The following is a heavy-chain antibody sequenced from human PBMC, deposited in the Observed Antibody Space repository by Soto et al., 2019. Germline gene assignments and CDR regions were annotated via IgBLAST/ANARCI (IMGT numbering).Heavy chain of an antibody. J-gene: IGHJ4*02. V-gene: IGHV4-39*01. CDR1: GGSISSSSYY. Sequence: SETLSLTCTVSGGSISSSSYYWGWIRQPPGKGLEWIGSIYYSGSTYYNPSLKSRVTISVDTSKNQFSLKLSSVTAADTAVYYCARHSGIVGAVCYWGQGTLVTVSS. CDR3: ARHSGIVGAVCY. CDR2: IYYSGST. D-gene: IGHD1-26*01.